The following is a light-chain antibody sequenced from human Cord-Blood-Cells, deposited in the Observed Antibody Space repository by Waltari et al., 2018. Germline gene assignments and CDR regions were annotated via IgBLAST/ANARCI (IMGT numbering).Light chain of an antibody. CDR3: QQYGSSFT. Sequence: EIVLTQSPGTLSLSPGERATLSCRASQSVSSSYLAWYQQKPGQAPRLLIYGASSRATGIPDRFSCSGSGTDFTLTISRVEPEDFAVYYCQQYGSSFTFGPGTKVDIK. CDR1: QSVSSSY. J-gene: IGKJ3*01. CDR2: GAS. V-gene: IGKV3-20*01.